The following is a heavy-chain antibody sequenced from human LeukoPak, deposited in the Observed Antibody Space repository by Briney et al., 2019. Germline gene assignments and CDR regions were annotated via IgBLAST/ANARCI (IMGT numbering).Heavy chain of an antibody. CDR1: GFTFGNYA. J-gene: IGHJ3*02. D-gene: IGHD5-24*01. V-gene: IGHV3-23*01. CDR2: LTDSGGST. Sequence: GGSLRLSCVASGFTFGNYAMGWLRQAPGRRPEWVSSLTDSGGSTYYVDSVKGRFAISRDNSKNTLYLHMNSLRAEDTAVYYCAKKRDAFDIWGQGTVVTVSS. CDR3: AKKRDAFDI.